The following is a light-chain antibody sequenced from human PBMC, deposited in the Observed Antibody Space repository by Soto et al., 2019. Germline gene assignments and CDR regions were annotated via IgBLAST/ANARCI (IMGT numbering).Light chain of an antibody. CDR1: QNSSSW. Sequence: IQITKSPSTLVASEGDKLTSTCRGSQNSSSWLASYQQKPGKAPKLLIYDGASLESGVPSRFFGSGSGTELTPTIISRQPDDVATYYCYQYNSYSPQTFGQGTKVDIK. J-gene: IGKJ1*01. CDR2: DGA. V-gene: IGKV1-5*01. CDR3: YQYNSYSPQT.